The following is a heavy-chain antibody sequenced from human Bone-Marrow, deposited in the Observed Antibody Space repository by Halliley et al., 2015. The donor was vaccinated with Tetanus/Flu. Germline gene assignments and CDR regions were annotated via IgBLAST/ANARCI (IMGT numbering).Heavy chain of an antibody. V-gene: IGHV4-34*01. Sequence: VEGIGEKTNRGSTNSNASLNSRVTISVDTSKSRFSLNLISVTAADTAVYYCARSPSYGDEDSWGQGALVTVAS. J-gene: IGHJ5*02. CDR2: KTNRGST. D-gene: IGHD4-17*01. CDR3: ARSPSYGDEDS.